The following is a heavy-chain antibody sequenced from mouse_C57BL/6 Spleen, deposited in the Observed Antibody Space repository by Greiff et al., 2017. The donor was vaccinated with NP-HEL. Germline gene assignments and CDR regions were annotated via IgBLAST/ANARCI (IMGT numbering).Heavy chain of an antibody. D-gene: IGHD2-14*01. CDR1: GYTFTDYY. V-gene: IGHV1-26*01. CDR3: AREEVRRKNYYDY. Sequence: EVQLQQSGPELVKPGASVKISCKASGYTFTDYYMNWVKQSHGKSLEWIGDINPNNGGTSYNQKFKGKATLTVDKSSSTAYMELRSLTSEDSAVYYCAREEVRRKNYYDYWGQGTTLTVSS. CDR2: INPNNGGT. J-gene: IGHJ2*01.